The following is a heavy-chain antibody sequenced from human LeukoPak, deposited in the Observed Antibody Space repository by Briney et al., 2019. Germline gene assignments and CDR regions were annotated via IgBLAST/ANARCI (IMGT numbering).Heavy chain of an antibody. Sequence: GRSLRLSCAASGFTFSSYGMHWVRQAPGKGLEWVAVIWYDGSNKYYADSVKGRSTISRDNSKNTLYLQMNSLRAEDTAVYYCARGTPSSSGWLYYGMDVWGQGTTVTVSS. CDR3: ARGTPSSSGWLYYGMDV. J-gene: IGHJ6*02. CDR1: GFTFSSYG. CDR2: IWYDGSNK. D-gene: IGHD6-19*01. V-gene: IGHV3-33*01.